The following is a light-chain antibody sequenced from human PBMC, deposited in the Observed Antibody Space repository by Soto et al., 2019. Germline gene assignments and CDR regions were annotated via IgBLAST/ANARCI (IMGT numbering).Light chain of an antibody. CDR2: LNT. V-gene: IGLV1-44*01. Sequence: QSVLTQSPSASGTPVQRVTIACSGSRSNIGTYTVNWYQQLPGTAPTLLIYLNTQRPSGVPNRFSGSKSGTSASLAIRGLQSEDEADYYCAACYGSLSAVLFGGGTKLPVL. J-gene: IGLJ2*01. CDR3: AACYGSLSAVL. CDR1: RSNIGTYT.